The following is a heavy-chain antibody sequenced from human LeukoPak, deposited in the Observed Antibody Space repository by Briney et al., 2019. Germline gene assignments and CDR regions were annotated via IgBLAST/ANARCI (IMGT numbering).Heavy chain of an antibody. CDR2: IIPILGIA. CDR1: GGTFSSYA. J-gene: IGHJ6*02. Sequence: SVKLSCKASGGTFSSYAMSWVRQAPGQGLEWVGRIIPILGIANYAQKIQGRVTITADKSTSTAYMELSSLRSEDTAVYYCARGLLTTVINYYYYGMDVWGQGTTVTVSS. V-gene: IGHV1-69*04. D-gene: IGHD4-17*01. CDR3: ARGLLTTVINYYYYGMDV.